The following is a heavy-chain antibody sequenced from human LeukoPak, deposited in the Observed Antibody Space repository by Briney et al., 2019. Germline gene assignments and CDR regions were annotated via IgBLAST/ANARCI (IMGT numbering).Heavy chain of an antibody. V-gene: IGHV4-59*01. J-gene: IGHJ4*02. CDR1: GGSISSYY. D-gene: IGHD6-19*01. CDR2: IYYSGST. CDR3: ARGGIAVAGTIDY. Sequence: SETLSLTCTVSGGSISSYYWSWIRQPPGKGLEWIGYIYYSGSTNYNPSLKSRVTISVDTSKNQFSLKLSSVTAADTAVYYCARGGIAVAGTIDYWGQGTLVTVSS.